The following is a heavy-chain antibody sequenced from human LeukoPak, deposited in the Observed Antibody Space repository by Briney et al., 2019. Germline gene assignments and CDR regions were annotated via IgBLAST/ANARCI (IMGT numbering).Heavy chain of an antibody. J-gene: IGHJ5*02. CDR3: ARSFNYVGWFDP. D-gene: IGHD4-11*01. Sequence: SGGSLRLSCAASGFTLRSYGMNWVRQAPGKGLEWVSYISRSSSPIYYADSVKGRFTISRDNAKNSLYLQMNSLRAEDTAVYYCARSFNYVGWFDPWGQGTLVTVSS. CDR2: ISRSSSPI. CDR1: GFTLRSYG. V-gene: IGHV3-48*01.